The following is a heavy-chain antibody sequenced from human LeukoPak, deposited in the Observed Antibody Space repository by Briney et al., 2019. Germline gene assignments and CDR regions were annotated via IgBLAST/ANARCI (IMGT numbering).Heavy chain of an antibody. Sequence: ASVKVSCKASGYTFTSYYMHWVRQAPGQGLEWMGIINPSGGSTSYAQKFQGRVTMTRDTSTSTVYMELSSLRSEDTAVNYCARGYCSGGSCYDWFDPWGQGTLVTVSS. V-gene: IGHV1-46*01. CDR2: INPSGGST. D-gene: IGHD2-15*01. CDR1: GYTFTSYY. CDR3: ARGYCSGGSCYDWFDP. J-gene: IGHJ5*02.